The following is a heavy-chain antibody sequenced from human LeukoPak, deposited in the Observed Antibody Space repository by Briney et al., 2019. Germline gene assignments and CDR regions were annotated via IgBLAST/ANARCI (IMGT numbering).Heavy chain of an antibody. J-gene: IGHJ4*02. D-gene: IGHD1-26*01. CDR2: INPNSGGT. CDR3: ARDPSGSYSYYFDY. V-gene: IGHV1-2*02. CDR1: GYTFTGYY. Sequence: GASVKVSCKASGYTFTGYYMHWVRQAPGQGLEWMGWINPNSGGTNYAQKFQGRVTMTRDTSISTAYMELSRLRSDDTAVYYCARDPSGSYSYYFDYWGQGTLVTVSS.